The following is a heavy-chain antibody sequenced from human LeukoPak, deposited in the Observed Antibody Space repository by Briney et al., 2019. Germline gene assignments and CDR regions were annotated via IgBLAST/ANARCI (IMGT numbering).Heavy chain of an antibody. D-gene: IGHD6-19*01. J-gene: IGHJ4*02. Sequence: PGGSLRLSCAASGFIFSSYGMHWVRHAPGKGLEGVAFIRYDGSTKYYIDSVKGRFTISRDNSKNTLYLQMNSLRPVDTAVYYCAKVAGTDYFDYWGQGTLVTVSS. V-gene: IGHV3-30*02. CDR2: IRYDGSTK. CDR3: AKVAGTDYFDY. CDR1: GFIFSSYG.